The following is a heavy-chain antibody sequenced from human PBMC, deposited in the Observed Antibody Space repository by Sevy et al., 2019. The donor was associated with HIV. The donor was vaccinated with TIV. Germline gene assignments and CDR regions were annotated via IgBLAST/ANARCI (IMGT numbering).Heavy chain of an antibody. CDR2: IIPIFGTA. D-gene: IGHD2-2*01. CDR1: GGTFSSYA. Sequence: ASVKVSCKASGGTFSSYAISWVRQAPGQGLEWMGGIIPIFGTANYAQKFQGRVTITADESTGTAYMELSSLRSEDTAVYYCARGDIVVVPAAKQPYYYYGMDVWGQGTTVTVSS. CDR3: ARGDIVVVPAAKQPYYYYGMDV. J-gene: IGHJ6*02. V-gene: IGHV1-69*13.